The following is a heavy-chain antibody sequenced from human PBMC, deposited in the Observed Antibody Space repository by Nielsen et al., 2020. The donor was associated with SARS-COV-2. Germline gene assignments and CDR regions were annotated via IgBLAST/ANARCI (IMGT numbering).Heavy chain of an antibody. V-gene: IGHV4-59*13. CDR2: IYYSGST. Sequence: SETLSLTCTVSGGSISSYYWSWIRQPPGKGLEWIGYIYYSGSTNYNPSLKSRVTISVDTSKNQFSLKLSSVTAADTAVYYCARDPTGGSNYWGQGTLVTVSS. CDR3: ARDPTGGSNY. CDR1: GGSISSYY. J-gene: IGHJ4*02. D-gene: IGHD3-10*01.